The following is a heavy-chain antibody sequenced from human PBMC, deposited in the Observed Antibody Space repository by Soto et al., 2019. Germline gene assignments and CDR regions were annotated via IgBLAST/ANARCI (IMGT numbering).Heavy chain of an antibody. CDR2: IKQDGSEK. CDR1: GFTFSSYW. D-gene: IGHD2-2*03. Sequence: GGSLRLSCAASGFTFSSYWMSWVRQAPGKGLEWVANIKQDGSEKYYVDSVKGRFTISRDNAKNSLYLQMNSLRAEDTAVYYCARDGPSWWVLYYFDYWGQGTLVTVSS. J-gene: IGHJ4*02. V-gene: IGHV3-7*05. CDR3: ARDGPSWWVLYYFDY.